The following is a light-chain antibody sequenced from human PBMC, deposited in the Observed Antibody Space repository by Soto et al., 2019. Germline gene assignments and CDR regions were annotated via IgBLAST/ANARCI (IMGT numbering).Light chain of an antibody. CDR2: AAS. J-gene: IGKJ5*01. CDR1: QTISTY. Sequence: DIQMTQSPSSLSASVGDRVTITCRTSQTISTYVNRYQQKRVKARKLLIYAASSLQSGVPSRFSGSGSGTDFTLTISSLQPEDFATYYCQQGHSNPITLGQGTRLEIK. V-gene: IGKV1-39*01. CDR3: QQGHSNPIT.